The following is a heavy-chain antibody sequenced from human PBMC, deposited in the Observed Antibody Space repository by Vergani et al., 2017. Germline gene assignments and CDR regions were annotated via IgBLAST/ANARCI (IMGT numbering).Heavy chain of an antibody. CDR3: ARDTYYDFWSCYYTGYYFDY. CDR1: GYTFTSYG. V-gene: IGHV1-18*01. Sequence: QVQLVQSGAEVKKPGASVKVSCKASGYTFTSYGISWVRQAPGQGLEWMGWISAYNGNTNYAQKLQGRVTMTTDTSTSTAYMELRSLRSDDTAVYYCARDTYYDFWSCYYTGYYFDYWGQGTLVTVSS. CDR2: ISAYNGNT. D-gene: IGHD3-3*01. J-gene: IGHJ4*02.